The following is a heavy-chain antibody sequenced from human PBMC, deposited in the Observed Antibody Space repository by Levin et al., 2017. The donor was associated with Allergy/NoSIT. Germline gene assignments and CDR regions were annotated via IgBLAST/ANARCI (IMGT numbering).Heavy chain of an antibody. V-gene: IGHV3-21*01. J-gene: IGHJ4*02. D-gene: IGHD6-19*01. CDR1: GFTFSDYT. CDR3: ARRYSSGWYEIDY. Sequence: ASVKVSCAASGFTFSDYTMHWVRQAPGKGLEWVSTISNHTTYIYYADSVKGRFTIPRDNAKNSLFLQMNSLRAEDTAVYYCARRYSSGWYEIDYWGQGTLVTVSS. CDR2: ISNHTTYI.